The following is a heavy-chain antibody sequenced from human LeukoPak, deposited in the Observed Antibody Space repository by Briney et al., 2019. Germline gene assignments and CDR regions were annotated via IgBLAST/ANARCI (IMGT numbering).Heavy chain of an antibody. CDR3: ARGGKATVVTM. V-gene: IGHV4-4*07. CDR2: IYSSGST. D-gene: IGHD4-23*01. CDR1: GGSINSYY. Sequence: SETLSLTCIDSGGSINSYYWSWIRQPAGKGLGWIGRIYSSGSTNYNPSLKSRVSMSVDTSKNQFSLKLTSVTAADTAVYYCARGGKATVVTMWGQGILVTVSS. J-gene: IGHJ4*02.